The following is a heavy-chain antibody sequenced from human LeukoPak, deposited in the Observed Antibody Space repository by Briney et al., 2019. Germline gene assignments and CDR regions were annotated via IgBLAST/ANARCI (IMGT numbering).Heavy chain of an antibody. D-gene: IGHD2-2*02. Sequence: SETLSLTCTVSGGSVSTSHYYWGWIRQPPGKGLEWIGYIYYSGRTYYNPSLKSRVTISIDTSKNEFSLKLSSVTAADTAVYYCARSWAPGYCSSTTCYNFDYWGQGTLVTVSS. J-gene: IGHJ4*02. CDR3: ARSWAPGYCSSTTCYNFDY. CDR1: GGSVSTSHYY. V-gene: IGHV4-39*01. CDR2: IYYSGRT.